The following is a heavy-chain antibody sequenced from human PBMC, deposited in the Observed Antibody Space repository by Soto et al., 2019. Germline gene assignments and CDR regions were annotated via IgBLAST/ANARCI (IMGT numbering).Heavy chain of an antibody. D-gene: IGHD3-10*01. J-gene: IGHJ5*02. CDR3: ARVKYGNLRPPTSQFDP. CDR2: INPDTGAT. V-gene: IGHV1-2*02. CDR1: EYSFTAYY. Sequence: ASVKVSCKGSEYSFTAYYIHLVRPAPGQGPEWMAWINPDTGATYSAPQFQGRVTVTSDTSISTASMELSNLTSDDTAVYYCARVKYGNLRPPTSQFDPWGQGTLVTVSS.